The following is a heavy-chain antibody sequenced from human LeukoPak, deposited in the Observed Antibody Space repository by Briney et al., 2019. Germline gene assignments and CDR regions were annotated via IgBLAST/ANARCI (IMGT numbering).Heavy chain of an antibody. V-gene: IGHV3-11*06. CDR1: GFTFSDYY. CDR3: ASGKDSGYDLGDY. CDR2: ISSSSSYT. Sequence: GGSLRLSCAASGFTFSDYYMSWIRQAPGKGLEWVSYISSSSSYTNYADSVKGRFTISRDNAKNSLYLQMNSLRAEDTAAYYCASGKDSGYDLGDYWGQGTLVTVSS. J-gene: IGHJ4*02. D-gene: IGHD5-12*01.